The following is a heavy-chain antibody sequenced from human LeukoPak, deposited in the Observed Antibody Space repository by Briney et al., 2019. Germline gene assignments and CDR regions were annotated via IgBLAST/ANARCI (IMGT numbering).Heavy chain of an antibody. CDR3: ARSTPSGTGFSSGWKDY. Sequence: ASVKVSCKASGYTFSSYSISWVRQAPGQGLEWMEWISAYNGNTYYARNLQGRVTMTTDTSTNTAYMEMRSLRSDDTAVYYCARSTPSGTGFSSGWKDYWGQGTLVTVSS. V-gene: IGHV1-18*01. D-gene: IGHD6-19*01. CDR1: GYTFSSYS. J-gene: IGHJ4*02. CDR2: ISAYNGNT.